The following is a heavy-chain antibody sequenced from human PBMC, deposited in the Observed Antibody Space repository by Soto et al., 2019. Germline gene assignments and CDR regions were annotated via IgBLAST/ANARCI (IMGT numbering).Heavy chain of an antibody. CDR3: ARGVVPAALPFNWFDP. CDR2: IYHSGST. D-gene: IGHD2-2*02. CDR1: GGSISSGGYS. V-gene: IGHV4-30-2*01. Sequence: SETLSLTCAVSGGSISSGGYSWSWIRQPPGKGLEWIGYIYHSGSTYYNPSLKSRVTISVDRSKNQFSLKLSSVTAADTAVYYCARGVVPAALPFNWFDPWGQGTLVTVSS. J-gene: IGHJ5*02.